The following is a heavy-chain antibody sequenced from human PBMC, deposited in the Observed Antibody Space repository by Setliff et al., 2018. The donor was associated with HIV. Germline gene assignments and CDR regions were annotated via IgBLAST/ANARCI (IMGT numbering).Heavy chain of an antibody. CDR1: GDSFSSYY. D-gene: IGHD6-19*01. CDR2: IYSSGST. Sequence: PSETLSLTCTVSGDSFSSYYWNWIRQPPGKGLEWIGYIYSSGSTNSNPSLKSRVTISQDTSKNQFSLKLSSVTAADTAMYYCARESSGWYKGAFDMWGLGTMVTVSS. CDR3: ARESSGWYKGAFDM. V-gene: IGHV4-4*09. J-gene: IGHJ3*02.